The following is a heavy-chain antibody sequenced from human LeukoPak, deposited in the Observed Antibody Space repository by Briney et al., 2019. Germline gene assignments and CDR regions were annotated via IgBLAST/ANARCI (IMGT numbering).Heavy chain of an antibody. CDR2: IGYDGSNK. Sequence: GGSLRLSCAASRFTFSSYGMHWVRQAPGKGLEWVAFIGYDGSNKYYADSVKGRFTISRDNSKDTLDLQMNSLRAEDTAIYYCAKDLSAFVVVPAAEFDYWGQGTLVTVSS. V-gene: IGHV3-30*02. CDR3: AKDLSAFVVVPAAEFDY. CDR1: RFTFSSYG. J-gene: IGHJ4*02. D-gene: IGHD2-2*01.